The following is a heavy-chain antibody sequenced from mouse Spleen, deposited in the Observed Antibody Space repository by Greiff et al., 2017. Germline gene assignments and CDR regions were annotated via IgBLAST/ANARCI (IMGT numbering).Heavy chain of an antibody. V-gene: IGHV1-62-3*01. CDR1: GYTFTSYW. J-gene: IGHJ1*01. CDR3: ALYYGSSYDWYFDV. CDR2: IDPNSGGT. Sequence: QVQLQQPGAELVKPGASVKLSCKASGYTFTSYWMHWVKQRPGRGLEWIGRIDPNSGGTKYNEKFKSKATLTVDKSSSTAYMQLSSLTSEDSAVYYCALYYGSSYDWYFDVWGAGTTVTVSS. D-gene: IGHD1-1*01.